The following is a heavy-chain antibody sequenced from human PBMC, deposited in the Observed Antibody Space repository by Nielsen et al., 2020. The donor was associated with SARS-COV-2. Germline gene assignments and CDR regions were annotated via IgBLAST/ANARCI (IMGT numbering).Heavy chain of an antibody. CDR1: GDSISSGNYY. CDR3: ASLVWSSGWYGGYDY. CDR2: IYYCGST. J-gene: IGHJ4*02. Sequence: SETLSLTCTVSGDSISSGNYYWSWIRQPPGKGLEWIGYIYYCGSTNYNPSLKSRVTISVDTSKNQFSLKLSSVTAADTAVYYCASLVWSSGWYGGYDYWGQGTLVTVSS. D-gene: IGHD6-19*01. V-gene: IGHV4-61*01.